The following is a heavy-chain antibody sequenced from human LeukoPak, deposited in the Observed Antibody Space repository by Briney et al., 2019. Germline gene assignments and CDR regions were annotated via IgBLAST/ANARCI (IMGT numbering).Heavy chain of an antibody. J-gene: IGHJ4*02. V-gene: IGHV3-30-3*01. Sequence: GGSLRLSCAASGFTFSSYAMHWVRQAPGKGLEWVAVISYDGSNKYYADSVKGRFTISRDNSKNTLFLQMNSLRAEDTAVYYCANPPTYCSSTACYAPFDYWGQGTLVTVSS. D-gene: IGHD2-2*01. CDR2: ISYDGSNK. CDR3: ANPPTYCSSTACYAPFDY. CDR1: GFTFSSYA.